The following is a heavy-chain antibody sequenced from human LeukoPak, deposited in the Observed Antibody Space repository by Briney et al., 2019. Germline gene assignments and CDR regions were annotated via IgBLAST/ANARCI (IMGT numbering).Heavy chain of an antibody. D-gene: IGHD5-12*01. V-gene: IGHV4-38-2*02. CDR2: IYYTGST. CDR3: ARDIRPIVASIFGYYYMDV. CDR1: GYSLSSGYY. Sequence: SETLSLTCTVSGYSLSSGYYWGWIRQPPGKGLEWIGSIYYTGSTYHNPSLKSRVTISVDTSKNQLSLQLSSVTAADTAVYYCARDIRPIVASIFGYYYMDVWGKGTAVTMSS. J-gene: IGHJ6*03.